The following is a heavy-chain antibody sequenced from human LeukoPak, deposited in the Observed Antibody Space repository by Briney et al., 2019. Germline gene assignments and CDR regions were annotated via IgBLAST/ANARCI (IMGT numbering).Heavy chain of an antibody. CDR2: ISYDGSNK. CDR1: GFTFSSYA. D-gene: IGHD2-15*01. J-gene: IGHJ3*02. V-gene: IGHV3-30*04. CDR3: AREYSSGAFDI. Sequence: GGSLRLSCAASGFTFSSYAMHWVRQAPGKGLEWVAVISYDGSNKYYADSVKGRFTISRDNSKNTLYLQMNSLRAEDTAVYYCAREYSSGAFDIWGQGTMVTVSS.